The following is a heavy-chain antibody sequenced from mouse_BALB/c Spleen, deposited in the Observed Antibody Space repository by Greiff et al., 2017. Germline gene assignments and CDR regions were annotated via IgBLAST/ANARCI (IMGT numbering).Heavy chain of an antibody. V-gene: IGHV5-2*01. CDR3: ARRYDYGEGFDY. Sequence: EVQLLESGGGLVQPGESLTLSCESNEYAFPSHDMSWVRKTPGKRLELVAAINSDGGSTYYPDTMERRFIISRDNTKKTLYLQMSSLRSEDTALYYCARRYDYGEGFDYWGQGTTLTVSS. J-gene: IGHJ2*01. D-gene: IGHD2-4*01. CDR1: EYAFPSHD. CDR2: INSDGGST.